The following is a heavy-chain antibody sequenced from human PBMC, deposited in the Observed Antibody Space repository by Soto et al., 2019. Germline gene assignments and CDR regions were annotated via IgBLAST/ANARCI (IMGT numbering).Heavy chain of an antibody. Sequence: QLTLKESGPTLVKPTQTLTLTCTFPWFSLTTRGVGVGWIRQPPGKALECLALIYWDDDKRYSPSLQSRLSNTKDTSKTQVVLTMTNVDPVDAATYYCAHIPHYYQYDWFDPWGQGTLVSVSS. CDR2: IYWDDDK. D-gene: IGHD3-16*01. V-gene: IGHV2-5*02. CDR1: WFSLTTRGVG. J-gene: IGHJ5*02. CDR3: AHIPHYYQYDWFDP.